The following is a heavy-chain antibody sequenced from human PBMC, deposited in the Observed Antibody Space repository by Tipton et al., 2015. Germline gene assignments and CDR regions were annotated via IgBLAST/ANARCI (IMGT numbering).Heavy chain of an antibody. Sequence: TLSLTCAVSAYSITSDYYWGWIRQPPGKGLEWIGSISHSGNTYYNPSLKSRVTISVDTSKNQFSLRVRSVTAADTAVYYCARHEAHDYGDTENWFDPWGQGTLVTVSS. CDR1: AYSITSDYY. D-gene: IGHD4-17*01. J-gene: IGHJ5*02. V-gene: IGHV4-38-2*01. CDR3: ARHEAHDYGDTENWFDP. CDR2: ISHSGNT.